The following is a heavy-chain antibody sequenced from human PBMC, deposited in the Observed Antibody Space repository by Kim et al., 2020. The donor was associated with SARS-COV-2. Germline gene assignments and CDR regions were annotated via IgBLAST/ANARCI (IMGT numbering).Heavy chain of an antibody. D-gene: IGHD6-19*01. CDR2: INAGNGNT. Sequence: ASEKVSCKASGYTFNSYAMHWVRQAPGQRLEWMGWINAGNGNTKYSQQFQGRDTITRTTSASTVYMELSSLRSEDTAVYYCARGGSSRGWDDYWGQGTLVTVSS. J-gene: IGHJ4*02. CDR1: GYTFNSYA. CDR3: ARGGSSRGWDDY. V-gene: IGHV1-3*01.